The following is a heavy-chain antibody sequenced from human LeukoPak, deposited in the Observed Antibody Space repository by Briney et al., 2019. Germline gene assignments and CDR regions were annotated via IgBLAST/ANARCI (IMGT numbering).Heavy chain of an antibody. Sequence: ASVKASCTASGYTFTRFDIKWVRQTTGQVLEWMGWMNPNSGNEGYAQKFQGRFTMTMNTSTSTAYMELTSLTSEDTAVYYCARGQKSSGYWFDPWGQGTLVTVSS. CDR2: MNPNSGNE. J-gene: IGHJ5*02. V-gene: IGHV1-8*01. CDR1: GYTFTRFD. D-gene: IGHD3-22*01. CDR3: ARGQKSSGYWFDP.